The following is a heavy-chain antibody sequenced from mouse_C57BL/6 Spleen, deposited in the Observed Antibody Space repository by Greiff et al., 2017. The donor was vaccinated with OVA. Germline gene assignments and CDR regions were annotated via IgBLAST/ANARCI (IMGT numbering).Heavy chain of an antibody. Sequence: QVQLQQPGAELVMPGASVKLSCKASGYTFTSYWMHWVKQRPGQGLEWIGEIDPSDSYTTYNQKFKGKSTLTVDKSSSTAYMQLSSLTSEDSAVYYCARCVDDCWYFDVWGTGTTVTVSS. CDR1: GYTFTSYW. D-gene: IGHD2-12*01. CDR3: ARCVDDCWYFDV. J-gene: IGHJ1*03. V-gene: IGHV1-69*01. CDR2: IDPSDSYT.